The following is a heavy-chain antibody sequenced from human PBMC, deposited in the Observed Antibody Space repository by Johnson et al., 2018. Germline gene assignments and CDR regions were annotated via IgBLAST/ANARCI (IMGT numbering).Heavy chain of an antibody. D-gene: IGHD3-22*01. V-gene: IGHV3-43*01. CDR1: GFTFDEYT. J-gene: IGHJ6*03. CDR3: ASDRADYDSWTHSYYYYMDD. CDR2: VTWDGGAT. Sequence: VQLVESGGAVVQPGGSLRLSCAASGFTFDEYTMHWFRQVPGPGLEWVSLVTWDGGATFYADSVKGRFPISRDNRKNSLYLQMNSVRAKDTAVYYCASDRADYDSWTHSYYYYMDDWGKGTTVTVSS.